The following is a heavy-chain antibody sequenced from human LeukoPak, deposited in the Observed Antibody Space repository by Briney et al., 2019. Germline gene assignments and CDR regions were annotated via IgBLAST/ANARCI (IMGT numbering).Heavy chain of an antibody. V-gene: IGHV4-59*08. CDR3: ARHSGAFSISDDY. CDR2: IYYSGST. D-gene: IGHD6-6*01. CDR1: GGFISSYY. J-gene: IGHJ4*02. Sequence: SETLSLTCTVSGGFISSYYWSWIRQPPGKGLEWIGYIYYSGSTNYNPSLKSRVTISVDTSKNQFSLKLSSVTAADTAVYYCARHSGAFSISDDYWGQGTLVTVSS.